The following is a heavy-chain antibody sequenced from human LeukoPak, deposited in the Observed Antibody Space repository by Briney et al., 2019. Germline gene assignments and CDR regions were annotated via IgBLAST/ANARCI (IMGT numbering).Heavy chain of an antibody. Sequence: GGSLRLSCAASGFTFANAWMNWIRQAPGKGLEWVSVIYSGGSTYYADSVKGRFTISRDNSKNTLYLQMNSLKAEDTAVYYCASEWEPERWGQGTLVTVSS. CDR1: GFTFANAW. CDR3: ASEWEPER. V-gene: IGHV3-53*01. J-gene: IGHJ4*02. D-gene: IGHD1-26*01. CDR2: IYSGGST.